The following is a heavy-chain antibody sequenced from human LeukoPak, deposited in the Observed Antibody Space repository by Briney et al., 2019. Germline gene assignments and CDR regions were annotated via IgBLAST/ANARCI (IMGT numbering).Heavy chain of an antibody. Sequence: PSETLSLTCTVSGDSIISSYYWGWIRRPPGKGLEWIGSIYYSGSTYYNPSLKSRVTISVDTSKNQFSLKLSSVTAADTAVYYCAGRYSGSYHVDYWGQGTLVTVSS. J-gene: IGHJ4*02. CDR3: AGRYSGSYHVDY. CDR2: IYYSGST. CDR1: GDSIISSYY. D-gene: IGHD1-26*01. V-gene: IGHV4-39*01.